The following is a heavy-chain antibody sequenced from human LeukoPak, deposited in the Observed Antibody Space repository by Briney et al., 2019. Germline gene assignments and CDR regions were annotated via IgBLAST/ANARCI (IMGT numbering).Heavy chain of an antibody. Sequence: GGSLRLSCAASGFTFSSYSMNWVRQAPGKGLEWASYISSSSSTIYYADSVKGRFTISRDNAKNSLYLQMNSLRAEDTAVYYCARDLGIVAAPYYFDYWGQGTLVTVSS. V-gene: IGHV3-48*01. CDR2: ISSSSSTI. CDR3: ARDLGIVAAPYYFDY. CDR1: GFTFSSYS. D-gene: IGHD6-13*01. J-gene: IGHJ4*02.